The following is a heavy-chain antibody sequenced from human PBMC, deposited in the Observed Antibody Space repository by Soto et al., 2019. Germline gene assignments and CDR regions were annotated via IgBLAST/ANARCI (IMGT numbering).Heavy chain of an antibody. CDR3: STRAYDANGYYRFDP. CDR2: INHSGRV. J-gene: IGHJ5*01. CDR1: GGSFSGHS. V-gene: IGHV4-34*01. D-gene: IGHD3-22*01. Sequence: SETLSLTCAVYGGSFSGHSWTWICQSPGKGLEWIGDINHSGRVNYSPSLKSRVTISLDTSKNQFSLTLSAVTAADTAMYYCSTRAYDANGYYRFDPWGQGTLVTVSS.